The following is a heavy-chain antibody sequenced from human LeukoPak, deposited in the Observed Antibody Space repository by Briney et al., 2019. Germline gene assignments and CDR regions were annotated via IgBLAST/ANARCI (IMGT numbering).Heavy chain of an antibody. D-gene: IGHD3-16*01. Sequence: SVKVSCKASGGTFSSYAISWVRQAPGQGLEWMGRIIPILGIANYAQKFQGRVTITADKSTSTAYMELSSLRSEDTAVYYCARDGSSGGYPDYWGQGTLVTVSS. CDR2: IIPILGIA. CDR1: GGTFSSYA. V-gene: IGHV1-69*04. J-gene: IGHJ4*02. CDR3: ARDGSSGGYPDY.